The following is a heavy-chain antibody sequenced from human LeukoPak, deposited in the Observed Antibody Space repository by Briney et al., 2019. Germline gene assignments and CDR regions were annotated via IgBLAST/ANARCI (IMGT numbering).Heavy chain of an antibody. CDR2: IYYSGST. CDR3: ARHLYSSSWYGV. Sequence: TSETLSHTCTVSGGSISSYYWSWIRQPPGKGLEWIGYIYYSGSTNYNPSLKSRVTISVDTSKNQFSLKLSSVTAADTAVYYCARHLYSSSWYGVWGQGTLVTVSS. CDR1: GGSISSYY. D-gene: IGHD6-13*01. J-gene: IGHJ4*02. V-gene: IGHV4-59*08.